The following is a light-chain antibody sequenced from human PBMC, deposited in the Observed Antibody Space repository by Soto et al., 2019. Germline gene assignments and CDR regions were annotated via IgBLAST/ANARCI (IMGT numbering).Light chain of an antibody. CDR2: EVS. Sequence: QSFLTQPASVSGSPGRSITIPCPGTSSDVGAYNYVSWYQQHPGKAPKLLLSEVSNRPSGVSDRFSGSKSGNTASLTISGLQAEDEADYYCSSLTTSFTYVFGTGTKVTVL. J-gene: IGLJ1*01. V-gene: IGLV2-14*01. CDR1: SSDVGAYNY. CDR3: SSLTTSFTYV.